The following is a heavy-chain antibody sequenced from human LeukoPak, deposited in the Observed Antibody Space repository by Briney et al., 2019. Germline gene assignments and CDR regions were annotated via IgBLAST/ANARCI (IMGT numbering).Heavy chain of an antibody. D-gene: IGHD6-13*01. Sequence: SETLSLTCAVYGGSFSGYYWSWIRQPPGKGLEWIGEINHSGSTNYNPSLKSRVTISVDTSKNQFSLKLSSVTAADTAVYYCARSIYSSNWFDPWGQGTLVTVSS. CDR3: ARSIYSSNWFDP. J-gene: IGHJ5*02. V-gene: IGHV4-34*01. CDR2: INHSGST. CDR1: GGSFSGYY.